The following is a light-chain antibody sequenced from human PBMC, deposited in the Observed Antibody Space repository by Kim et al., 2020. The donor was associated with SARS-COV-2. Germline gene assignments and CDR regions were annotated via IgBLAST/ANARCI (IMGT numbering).Light chain of an antibody. Sequence: DIQMTQSPSSLAASVGDRVTITCRASQSINAYLNWYQQKPGKAPKLLIYAASTLQSGVPSRFSGSGSGTDFTLTINSLQTEDFATYYCQQSHTAPLLTVGVGTKVDIK. V-gene: IGKV1-39*01. CDR2: AAS. J-gene: IGKJ4*01. CDR3: QQSHTAPLLT. CDR1: QSINAY.